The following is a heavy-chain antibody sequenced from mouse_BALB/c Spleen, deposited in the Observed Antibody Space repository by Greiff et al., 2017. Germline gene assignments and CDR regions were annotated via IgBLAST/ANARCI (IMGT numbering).Heavy chain of an antibody. CDR1: GFNIKDYY. V-gene: IGHV14-1*02. D-gene: IGHD2-1*01. CDR2: IDPENGNT. Sequence: VQLQQSGAELVRPGALVKLSCKASGFNIKDYYMHWVKQRPEQGLEWIGWIDPENGNTIYDPKFQGKASITADTSSNTAYLQLSSLTSEDTAVYYCARPLYYGNPAWFAYWGQGTLVTVSA. CDR3: ARPLYYGNPAWFAY. J-gene: IGHJ3*01.